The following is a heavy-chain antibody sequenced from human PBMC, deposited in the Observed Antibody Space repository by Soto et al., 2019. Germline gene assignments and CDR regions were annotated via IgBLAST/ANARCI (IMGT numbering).Heavy chain of an antibody. D-gene: IGHD2-15*01. CDR1: GYTFTSYG. CDR2: ISAYNGNT. J-gene: IGHJ4*02. CDR3: ATVSSPQYCSGGSCYDY. Sequence: GASVKVSCKASGYTFTSYGISWVRQAPGQGLEWMGWISAYNGNTNYAQKLQGRVTMTTDTSTSTAYMELRSLRSDDTAVYYCATVSSPQYCSGGSCYDYWGQGTLVTVS. V-gene: IGHV1-18*01.